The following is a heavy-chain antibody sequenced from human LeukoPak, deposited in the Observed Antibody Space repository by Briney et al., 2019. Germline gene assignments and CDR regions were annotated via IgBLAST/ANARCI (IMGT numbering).Heavy chain of an antibody. V-gene: IGHV1-24*01. CDR3: ATDLRWQNSRDY. CDR1: GYTFTSYG. J-gene: IGHJ4*02. Sequence: ASVKVSCKASGYTFTSYGISWVRQAPGKGLEWMGGFDPEDGETIYAQKFQGRVTMTEDTSTDTAYMELSSLRSEDTAVYYCATDLRWQNSRDYWGQGTLVTVSS. CDR2: FDPEDGET. D-gene: IGHD4-23*01.